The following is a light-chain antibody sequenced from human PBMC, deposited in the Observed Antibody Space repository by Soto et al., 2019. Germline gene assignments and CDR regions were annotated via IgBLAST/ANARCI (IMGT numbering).Light chain of an antibody. V-gene: IGKV3-20*01. J-gene: IGKJ1*01. Sequence: EIVLTQSPGTLSLSPGERATLSCRASQSVGSSYLAWYQQKPGQAPRLLIYSASSRATGIPDRFSGSGSGTDFTLTISRLEPEDVAVYYCQQYGTLPRTFGQGTKVDIK. CDR1: QSVGSSY. CDR3: QQYGTLPRT. CDR2: SAS.